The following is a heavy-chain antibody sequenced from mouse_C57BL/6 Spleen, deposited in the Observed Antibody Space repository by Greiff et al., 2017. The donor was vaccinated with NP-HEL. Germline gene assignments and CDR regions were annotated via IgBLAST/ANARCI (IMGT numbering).Heavy chain of an antibody. D-gene: IGHD1-1*01. CDR3: ARDYYGSSPYYAMDY. Sequence: VQLQQPGAELVKPGDSVKLSCKASGYTFTSYWMHWVKQRPGQGLEWIGMIHPNSGSTNYNEKFKSKATLTVDKSSSTAYMQLSSLTSEDSAVYYCARDYYGSSPYYAMDYWGQGTSVTVSS. J-gene: IGHJ4*01. V-gene: IGHV1-64*01. CDR1: GYTFTSYW. CDR2: IHPNSGST.